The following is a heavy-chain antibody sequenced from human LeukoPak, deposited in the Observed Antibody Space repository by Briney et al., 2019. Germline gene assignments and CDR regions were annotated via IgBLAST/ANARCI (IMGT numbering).Heavy chain of an antibody. J-gene: IGHJ4*02. CDR2: IVVGSGNT. D-gene: IGHD1-26*01. CDR1: GFTFTSSA. CDR3: AAVQVGANYYFDY. Sequence: GTSVKVSCKASGFTFTSSAMQWVRQARGQRLEWIGWIVVGSGNTNYAQKFQERVTITRDMSTSRAYMELSSLRSEDTAVYYCAAVQVGANYYFDYWGQGTPVTVSS. V-gene: IGHV1-58*02.